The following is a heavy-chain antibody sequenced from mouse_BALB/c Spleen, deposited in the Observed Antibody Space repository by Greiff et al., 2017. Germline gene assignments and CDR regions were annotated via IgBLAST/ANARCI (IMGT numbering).Heavy chain of an antibody. CDR2: IWAGGST. CDR3: ARDYYGSSYYFDY. V-gene: IGHV2-9*02. J-gene: IGHJ2*01. CDR1: GFSLTSYG. D-gene: IGHD1-1*01. Sequence: VKLMESGPGLVAPSQTLSITCTVSGFSLTSYGVNWVRQPPGKGLEWLGVIWAGGSTNYNSDLMSRLSISKDNSTSQVFLKMNSLQTDDAAMYYCARDYYGSSYYFDYWGQGTTLTVSS.